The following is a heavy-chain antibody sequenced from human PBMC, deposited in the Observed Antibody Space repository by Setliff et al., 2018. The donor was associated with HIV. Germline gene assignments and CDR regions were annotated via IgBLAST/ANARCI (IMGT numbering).Heavy chain of an antibody. D-gene: IGHD3-10*01. CDR3: ARAEFLGPESDFDI. CDR1: GYTLSELS. CDR2: FDPQDGET. V-gene: IGHV1-24*01. J-gene: IGHJ3*02. Sequence: ASVKVSCKIYGYTLSELSMHWVRQAPGKGLEWMGYFDPQDGETVYAQKFQGRVTITADKSTSTAYLELSSLTYDDTAIYYCARAEFLGPESDFDIWGQGTMVTVSS.